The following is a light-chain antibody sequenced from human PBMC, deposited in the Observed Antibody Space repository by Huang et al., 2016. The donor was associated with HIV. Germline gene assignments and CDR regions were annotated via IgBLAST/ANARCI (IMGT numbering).Light chain of an antibody. CDR2: KVS. Sequence: DVVMTQSPLSLPVTLGQPASISCRSSQSLVHSDGNTYLNWFQQRPGQSPRRLIYKVSDRDSGVRHRFSGSGSGTDFTLKISRVEAEDVGVYYCMQGTHWPLFGQGTKLEIK. J-gene: IGKJ2*01. CDR3: MQGTHWPL. V-gene: IGKV2-30*02. CDR1: QSLVHSDGNTY.